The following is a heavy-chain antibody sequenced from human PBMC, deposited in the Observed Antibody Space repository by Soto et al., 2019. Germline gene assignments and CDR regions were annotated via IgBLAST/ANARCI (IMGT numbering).Heavy chain of an antibody. CDR1: GYTFSSYV. J-gene: IGHJ4*02. V-gene: IGHV1-3*01. CDR2: INAGNGNT. CDR3: ARSIVVVTALDY. D-gene: IGHD2-21*02. Sequence: GASVTVSCKASGYTFSSYVMHWVRQAPGQRLEWMGWINAGNGNTKYSQKFQGRVTITRDTSASTAYMELSSLRSEDTAVYYCARSIVVVTALDYWGQGTLVTVSS.